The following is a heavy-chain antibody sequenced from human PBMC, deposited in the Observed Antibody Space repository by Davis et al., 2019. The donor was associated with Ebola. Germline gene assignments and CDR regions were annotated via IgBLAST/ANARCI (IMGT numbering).Heavy chain of an antibody. CDR2: ITKGSDAI. CDR1: GFVFSDFS. J-gene: IGHJ4*02. CDR3: AREPSGSHIDY. V-gene: IGHV3-48*01. D-gene: IGHD1-26*01. Sequence: GESLKISCAASGFVFSDFSMNWVRQAPGKGLEWITYITKGSDAIHYADSVKGRFTVSRDNAKNSVFLQMSSLRAEDTAVYYCAREPSGSHIDYWGQGTLVTVSS.